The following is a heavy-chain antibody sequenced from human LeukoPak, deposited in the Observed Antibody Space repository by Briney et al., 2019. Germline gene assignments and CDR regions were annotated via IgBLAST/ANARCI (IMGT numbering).Heavy chain of an antibody. D-gene: IGHD3-10*01. V-gene: IGHV3-30*18. CDR1: GFPFSSYG. CDR3: AKDYGSGNAVFDY. J-gene: IGHJ4*02. Sequence: GGSLRLSCAASGFPFSSYGMHWVRQAPGKGLEWVAVISYDGSNKYYTDSVKGRFIISRDNSKNTLYLQMNSLRAEDTAVYYCAKDYGSGNAVFDYWGQGTLVTVSS. CDR2: ISYDGSNK.